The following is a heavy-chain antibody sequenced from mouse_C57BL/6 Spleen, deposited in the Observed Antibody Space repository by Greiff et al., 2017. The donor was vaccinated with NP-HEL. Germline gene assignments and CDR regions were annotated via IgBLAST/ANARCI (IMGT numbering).Heavy chain of an antibody. D-gene: IGHD2-3*01. CDR3: ARSEDGYSAWFAY. CDR2: IDPSDSET. CDR1: GYTFTSYW. V-gene: IGHV1-52*01. J-gene: IGHJ3*01. Sequence: VQLQQPGAELVRPGSSVKLSCKASGYTFTSYWMHWVKQRPIQGLEWIGNIDPSDSETHYNQKFKDKATLTVDKSSSTAYMQLSSLTSEDSAVYYCARSEDGYSAWFAYWGQGTLVTVSA.